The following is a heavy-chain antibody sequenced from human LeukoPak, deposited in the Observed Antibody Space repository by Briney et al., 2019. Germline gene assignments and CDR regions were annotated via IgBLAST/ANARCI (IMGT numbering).Heavy chain of an antibody. CDR3: ASAFGESDY. Sequence: SETLSLTCTVSGGSISSSSYYWGWIRQPPGKGLERIGSIYYSGNTYYNPSLKSRVTISVDTSKNQFSLKLSSVTAADTAVYYCASAFGESDYWGQGTLVTISS. J-gene: IGHJ4*02. CDR1: GGSISSSSYY. V-gene: IGHV4-39*07. D-gene: IGHD3-10*01. CDR2: IYYSGNT.